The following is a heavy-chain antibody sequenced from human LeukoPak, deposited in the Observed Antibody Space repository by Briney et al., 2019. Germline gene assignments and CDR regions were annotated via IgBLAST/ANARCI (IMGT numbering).Heavy chain of an antibody. CDR2: IHQDGNEK. Sequence: GGSLRLSCAASGFTFSTYWMSWVRQAPGKGLEWVANIHQDGNEKYYVDSVKGRFTISRDNAKNSLYLQMNSLRAEDTAVYYCARDPAPGSPRYFDYWGQGTLVTVSS. CDR1: GFTFSTYW. V-gene: IGHV3-7*01. CDR3: ARDPAPGSPRYFDY. D-gene: IGHD6-13*01. J-gene: IGHJ4*02.